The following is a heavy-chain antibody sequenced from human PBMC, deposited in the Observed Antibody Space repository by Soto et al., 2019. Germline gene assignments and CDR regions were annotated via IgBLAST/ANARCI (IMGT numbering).Heavy chain of an antibody. Sequence: EVQLVESGGGLVQPGRSLRLSCAASGFTFGDYVMHWVRRAPGKCLEWVSGISSNSGSIDYADPVKGRFTISRDNAKNSLYLQMNSLRAEDTALYYCAKDAGRRGAEHLHHWGQGTLVIVSS. V-gene: IGHV3-9*01. D-gene: IGHD3-10*01. J-gene: IGHJ1*01. CDR3: AKDAGRRGAEHLHH. CDR2: ISSNSGSI. CDR1: GFTFGDYV.